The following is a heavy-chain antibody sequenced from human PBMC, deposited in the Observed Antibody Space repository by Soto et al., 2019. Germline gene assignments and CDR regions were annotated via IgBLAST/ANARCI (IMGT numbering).Heavy chain of an antibody. J-gene: IGHJ3*01. Sequence: DVQLVESGGGLIQPGESLRLSCAAFGFTISGKKYVAWARQAPGKGLEWVSALYDLDGSFYAASVKGRVTTSSDSSKTTVYLQMNDLRPDDTAVYYCATWHEREHAYDVWGQGTTVTVSS. CDR2: LYDLDGS. CDR1: GFTISGKKY. D-gene: IGHD1-1*01. V-gene: IGHV3-53*01. CDR3: ATWHEREHAYDV.